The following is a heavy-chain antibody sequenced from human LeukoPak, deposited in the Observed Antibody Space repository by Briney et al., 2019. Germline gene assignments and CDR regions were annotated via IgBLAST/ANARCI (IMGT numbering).Heavy chain of an antibody. CDR2: INQDGSDK. V-gene: IGHV3-7*01. J-gene: IGHJ4*02. CDR3: ARGDSSSKIDF. CDR1: TFSGYW. Sequence: GGSLRLSCEFTFSGYWMSWVRQAPGKGLEWVAYINQDGSDKYYADSVKGRFTISRDNAKNSLYLQMNSLRAEDTAVYYCARGDSSSKIDFWGQGTLVTVSS. D-gene: IGHD6-6*01.